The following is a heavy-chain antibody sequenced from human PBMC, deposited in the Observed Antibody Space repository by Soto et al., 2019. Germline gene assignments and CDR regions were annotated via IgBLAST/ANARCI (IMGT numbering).Heavy chain of an antibody. Sequence: EVQLVESGGGLVQPGGSLRLSCAASGFIFSDQYMDWVRQAPGKGLEWVGRTRNKANRYTTEYAASVKGRFTISRDDSKNSLHLQMNSLKTEDTAVYYCATVTQYYYYIEVWGKGTTVTVSS. D-gene: IGHD1-20*01. CDR2: TRNKANRYTT. CDR3: ATVTQYYYYIEV. CDR1: GFIFSDQY. J-gene: IGHJ6*03. V-gene: IGHV3-72*01.